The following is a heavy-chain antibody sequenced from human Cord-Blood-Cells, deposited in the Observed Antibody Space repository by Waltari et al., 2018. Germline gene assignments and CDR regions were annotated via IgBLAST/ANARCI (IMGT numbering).Heavy chain of an antibody. CDR1: GGSVSTGGYY. Sequence: QEQLQESGPGLVKPSETLSLTCTVSGGSVSTGGYYLSWVRQPPGKGLEWIWYIDYSGSTNYNPSHQSRVTISVDTSKNQFSLKLSSVTAADTAVYYCARIIRLGTFDYWGQGTLVTVSS. J-gene: IGHJ4*02. V-gene: IGHV4-61*08. CDR2: IDYSGST. D-gene: IGHD7-27*01. CDR3: ARIIRLGTFDY.